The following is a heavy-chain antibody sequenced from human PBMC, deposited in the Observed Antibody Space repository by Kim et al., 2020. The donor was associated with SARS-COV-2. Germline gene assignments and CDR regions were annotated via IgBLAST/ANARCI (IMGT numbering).Heavy chain of an antibody. CDR2: ISYSGNS. J-gene: IGHJ4*02. V-gene: IGHV4-31*03. CDR1: GGSIRSGGKF. Sequence: SETLSLTCSVSGGSIRSGGKFWTWIRQHPAKGLEWIGYISYSGNSHYSPSLRSRVRISLQTSENQCSLELTSVTAADTAAYYCARGQTRDSWGQGILVTV. CDR3: ARGQTRDS.